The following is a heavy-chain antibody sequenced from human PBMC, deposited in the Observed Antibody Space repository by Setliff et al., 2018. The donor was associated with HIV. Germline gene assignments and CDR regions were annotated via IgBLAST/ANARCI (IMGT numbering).Heavy chain of an antibody. CDR2: IKSKTDGGTT. D-gene: IGHD1-26*01. V-gene: IGHV3-15*01. CDR3: TTEGGSYPCFDY. Sequence: PGGSLRLSCAASGFTFSNAWMSWVRQAPGKGLEWFGRIKSKTDGGTTDYAAPVKGRFTISRDDSKNTLYLQMNSLKTEDTAVYYCTTEGGSYPCFDYWGQGTLVTVSS. CDR1: GFTFSNAW. J-gene: IGHJ4*02.